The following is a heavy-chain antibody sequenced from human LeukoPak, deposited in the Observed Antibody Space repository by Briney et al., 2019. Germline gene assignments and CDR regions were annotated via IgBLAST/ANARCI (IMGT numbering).Heavy chain of an antibody. CDR2: ISGSGGST. V-gene: IGHV3-23*01. CDR1: GFTFSSYA. J-gene: IGHJ3*02. Sequence: GGSLRLSCAASGFTFSSYAMSWVRQAPGKGLEWVSAISGSGGSTYYADSVKGRFTISRDNSKNTLYLQMNSLRAEDTAVYYCAKDQITMVRGVIITARHGAFDIWGQGTMVTVSS. D-gene: IGHD3-10*01. CDR3: AKDQITMVRGVIITARHGAFDI.